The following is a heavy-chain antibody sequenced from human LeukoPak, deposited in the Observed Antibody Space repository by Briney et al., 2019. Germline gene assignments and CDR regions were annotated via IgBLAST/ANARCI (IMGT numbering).Heavy chain of an antibody. Sequence: PGGSLRLSCAASGFTFSSYAMHWVRQAPGKGLEWVAVISYDGSNKYYADSVKGRFTISRDNSKNTLYLQMNSLRAEDTAVYYCARDSGDIVVVVAATFNFDYWGQGTLVTVSS. CDR3: ARDSGDIVVVVAATFNFDY. V-gene: IGHV3-30-3*01. J-gene: IGHJ4*02. D-gene: IGHD2-15*01. CDR1: GFTFSSYA. CDR2: ISYDGSNK.